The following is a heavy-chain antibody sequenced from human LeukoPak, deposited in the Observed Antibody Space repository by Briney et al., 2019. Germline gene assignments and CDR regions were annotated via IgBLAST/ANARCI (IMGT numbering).Heavy chain of an antibody. CDR2: IIPIFGTA. D-gene: IGHD2-2*01. CDR3: ARDKLGYCSSTSCYANWFDP. V-gene: IGHV1-69*05. J-gene: IGHJ5*02. Sequence: ASVKVSCKASGGTFSSYAISWVGQAPGQGLEWMGGIIPIFGTANYAQKFQGRVTITTDESTSTAYMELSSLRSEDTAVYYCARDKLGYCSSTSCYANWFDPWGQGTLVTVSS. CDR1: GGTFSSYA.